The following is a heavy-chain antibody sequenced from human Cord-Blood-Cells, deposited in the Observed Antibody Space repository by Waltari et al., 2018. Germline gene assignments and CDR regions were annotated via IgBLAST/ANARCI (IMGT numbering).Heavy chain of an antibody. D-gene: IGHD6-6*01. J-gene: IGHJ4*02. CDR3: ARSEYSSSSVDY. V-gene: IGHV1-8*01. CDR2: MNPNSGNT. CDR1: GYTFPSYD. Sequence: QVQLVQSGAEVKKPGASVKVSCKASGYTFPSYDINWVRQATGQGLEWMGWMNPNSGNTGYAQKFQGRVTMTRNTSINTAYMELSSLRSEDTAVYYCARSEYSSSSVDYWGQGTLVTVSS.